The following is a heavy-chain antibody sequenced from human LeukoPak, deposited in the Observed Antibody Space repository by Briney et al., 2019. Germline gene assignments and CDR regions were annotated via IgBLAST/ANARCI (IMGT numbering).Heavy chain of an antibody. D-gene: IGHD6-13*01. CDR1: GFTFSKNA. CDR2: ITSSGSAT. Sequence: PGGSLRLSCASSGFTFSKNAMSWVRQAPGKGLQWVSSITSSGSATCYADSVKGRFTISRDNSKNTLYLQMNSLRAEDTAVYYCAKGPSIAAAGTFWGQGTLVTLSS. V-gene: IGHV3-23*01. J-gene: IGHJ4*02. CDR3: AKGPSIAAAGTF.